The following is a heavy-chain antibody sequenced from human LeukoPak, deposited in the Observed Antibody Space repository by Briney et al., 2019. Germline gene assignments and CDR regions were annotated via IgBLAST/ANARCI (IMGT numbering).Heavy chain of an antibody. D-gene: IGHD6-13*01. CDR1: GFTFTSYN. CDR2: ISSSSSYI. Sequence: PGGALRLSCAASGFTFTSYNMNWVRQAPGKGLEWVSSISSSSSYIYYADSVKGRFTISRDNAKNSLYLQMNSLRAEDTAVYYCASLYSSSSGYWGQGTLVTVSS. CDR3: ASLYSSSSGY. V-gene: IGHV3-21*01. J-gene: IGHJ4*02.